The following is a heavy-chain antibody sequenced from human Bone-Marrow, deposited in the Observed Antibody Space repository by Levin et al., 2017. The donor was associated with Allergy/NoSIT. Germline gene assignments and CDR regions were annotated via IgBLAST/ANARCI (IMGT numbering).Heavy chain of an antibody. CDR2: ITWNSGSR. CDR3: ATVGLWLNHFDS. V-gene: IGHV3-9*01. J-gene: IGHJ4*02. Sequence: QSGGSLRLSCAASGFNFDDTAMHWVRQAPGKGLEWVSGITWNSGSRNYADSVKGRFTISRDNAKKSLYLQMDSLRTEDTALYYCATVGLWLNHFDSWGQGTLVAVSS. CDR1: GFNFDDTA. D-gene: IGHD2-21*01.